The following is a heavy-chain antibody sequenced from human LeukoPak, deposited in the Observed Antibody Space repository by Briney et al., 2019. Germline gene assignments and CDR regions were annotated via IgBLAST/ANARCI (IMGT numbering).Heavy chain of an antibody. CDR2: ISGSGGST. CDR1: GFTFSSYA. Sequence: GVSLRLSCAASGFTFSSYAMSWVRQAPGKGLEWVSAISGSGGSTYYADSVKGRFTISRDNSKNTLYLQMNSLRAEDTAVYYCAKVRSIGGGYDFLDYWGQGTLVTVSS. CDR3: AKVRSIGGGYDFLDY. D-gene: IGHD5-12*01. J-gene: IGHJ4*02. V-gene: IGHV3-23*01.